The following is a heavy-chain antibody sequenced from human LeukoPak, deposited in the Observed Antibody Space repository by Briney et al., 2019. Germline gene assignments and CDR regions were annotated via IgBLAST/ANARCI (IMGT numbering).Heavy chain of an antibody. CDR2: IYTSGST. Sequence: PSETLSLTCTVSGGSISDYYWTWIRQPAGKGLEWIGRIYTSGSTDYNPSLKSRVAMSVDTSKSQFSLTLSSVTAADTAVYYCARGMGIAAALNWFDPWGQGTLVTVSS. CDR3: ARGMGIAAALNWFDP. CDR1: GGSISDYY. V-gene: IGHV4-4*07. J-gene: IGHJ5*02. D-gene: IGHD6-13*01.